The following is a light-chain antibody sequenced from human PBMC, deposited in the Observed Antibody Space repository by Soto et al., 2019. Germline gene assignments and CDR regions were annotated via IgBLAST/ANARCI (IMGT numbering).Light chain of an antibody. CDR3: AAWDDSLNGYV. CDR2: SNN. J-gene: IGLJ1*01. Sequence: QAVRTQPPSAPGTPGQRVTISCSGSSSNIGSNTVNWYQQLPGTAPKLLIYSNNQRPSGVPDRFSGSKSGTSASLAISGLQSGDEADYYCAAWDDSLNGYVFATGTKVTVL. CDR1: SSNIGSNT. V-gene: IGLV1-44*01.